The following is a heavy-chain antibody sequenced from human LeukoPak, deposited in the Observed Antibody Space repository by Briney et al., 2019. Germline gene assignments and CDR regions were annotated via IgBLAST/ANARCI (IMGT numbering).Heavy chain of an antibody. CDR2: INHSGST. CDR3: ARDPNWNDSY. J-gene: IGHJ4*02. CDR1: GGSFSGYY. V-gene: IGHV4-34*01. D-gene: IGHD1-20*01. Sequence: SETLSLTCAAYGGSFSGYYWSWIRQPPGKGLEWIGEINHSGSTNYNPSLKSRVTISVDTSKNQFSLKLSSVTAADTAVYYCARDPNWNDSYWGQGTLVTVSS.